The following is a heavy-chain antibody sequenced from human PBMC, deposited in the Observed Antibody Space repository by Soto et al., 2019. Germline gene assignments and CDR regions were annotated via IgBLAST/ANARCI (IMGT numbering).Heavy chain of an antibody. J-gene: IGHJ4*02. CDR3: ASSVAAGKSFFGS. V-gene: IGHV4-31*03. Sequence: SETLSLTCTVSGGSISSGGYYWSWIRQHPGKGLEWIGYIYYSGSTYYNPSLKSRLSISVDTSKNQFSLRLSSVTAADTAVYYCASSVAAGKSFFGSWGQGTLVTVSS. D-gene: IGHD6-13*01. CDR1: GGSISSGGYY. CDR2: IYYSGST.